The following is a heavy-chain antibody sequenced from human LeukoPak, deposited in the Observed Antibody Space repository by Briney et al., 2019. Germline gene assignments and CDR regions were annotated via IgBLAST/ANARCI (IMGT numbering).Heavy chain of an antibody. CDR2: ISATGTTI. Sequence: GGSMRLSCEASGFAFSDYYMSWIHQAPGKGLEWEWVSYISATGTTIYYADSVKGRFTISRDNAKNSLYLQMNSLRAEDTAVYYCARGHYGLDAWGQGTTVTVSS. V-gene: IGHV3-11*01. J-gene: IGHJ6*02. CDR1: GFAFSDYY. CDR3: ARGHYGLDA.